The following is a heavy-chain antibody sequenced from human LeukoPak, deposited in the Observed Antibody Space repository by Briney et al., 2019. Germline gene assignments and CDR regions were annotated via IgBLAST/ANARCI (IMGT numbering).Heavy chain of an antibody. Sequence: PSETLSLTCAVYGGSFSGYYWSWIRQPPGKGLEWIGEINHSGSTNYNPSLKSRVTISVDTSKNQFSLKLSSVTAADTAVYYCARAREGYSSSWYVPEGGAKYYFDYWGQGTLVTVSS. J-gene: IGHJ4*02. D-gene: IGHD6-13*01. CDR2: INHSGST. CDR1: GGSFSGYY. CDR3: ARAREGYSSSWYVPEGGAKYYFDY. V-gene: IGHV4-34*01.